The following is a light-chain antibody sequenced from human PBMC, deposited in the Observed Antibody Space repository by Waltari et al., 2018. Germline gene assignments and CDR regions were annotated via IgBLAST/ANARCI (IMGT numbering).Light chain of an antibody. CDR2: WAS. Sequence: DIVMTQSPDSLAVSLGERATINCKSSQSVLYSPNNKNYLAWYQQKSGQPPKLLIYWASTRESGVPDRFSGSGSATHFTLTISSLQAADVAVYYCQQYYSTPWTFGPGTKVEIK. CDR3: QQYYSTPWT. V-gene: IGKV4-1*01. CDR1: QSVLYSPNNKNY. J-gene: IGKJ1*01.